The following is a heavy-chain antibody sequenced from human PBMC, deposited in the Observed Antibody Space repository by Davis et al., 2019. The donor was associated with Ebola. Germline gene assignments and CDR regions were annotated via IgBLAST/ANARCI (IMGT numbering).Heavy chain of an antibody. Sequence: SETLSLTCAVHGGSFSGYYWSWIRQPPGKGLEWIGEMDHSGNTNYNPSLKSRVTISVDTSKNQFSLKLSSVTAADTAVYYCARDSGPYGMDVWGQGTTVTVSS. J-gene: IGHJ6*02. D-gene: IGHD2-21*01. CDR1: GGSFSGYY. CDR3: ARDSGPYGMDV. V-gene: IGHV4-34*01. CDR2: MDHSGNT.